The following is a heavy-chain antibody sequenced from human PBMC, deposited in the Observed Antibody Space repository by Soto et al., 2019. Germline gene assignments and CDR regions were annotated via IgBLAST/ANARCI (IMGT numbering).Heavy chain of an antibody. CDR2: IIPIFGTA. V-gene: IGHV1-69*06. J-gene: IGHJ6*02. CDR1: GGTFSSYA. Sequence: ASVKVSCKASGGTFSSYAISWVRQAPGQGLEWMGGIIPIFGTANYAQKFQGRVTITADKSTSTAYMELSSLRSEDTAVYYCARGYYYDSSGYNYYYYYGMDVWGQGTTVTVSS. CDR3: ARGYYYDSSGYNYYYYYGMDV. D-gene: IGHD3-22*01.